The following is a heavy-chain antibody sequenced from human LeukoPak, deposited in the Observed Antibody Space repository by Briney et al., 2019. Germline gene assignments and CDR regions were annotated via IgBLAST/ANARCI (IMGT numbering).Heavy chain of an antibody. CDR3: ARGAVAGAEYFQH. CDR2: INHSGST. D-gene: IGHD6-19*01. CDR1: GGSFSGYY. J-gene: IGHJ1*01. V-gene: IGHV4-34*01. Sequence: SETLSLTCAVYGGSFSGYYWSWIRQPLGKGLEWIGEINHSGSTNYNPSLKSRVTISVDTSKNQFSLKLSSVTAADTAVYYCARGAVAGAEYFQHWGQGTLVTVSS.